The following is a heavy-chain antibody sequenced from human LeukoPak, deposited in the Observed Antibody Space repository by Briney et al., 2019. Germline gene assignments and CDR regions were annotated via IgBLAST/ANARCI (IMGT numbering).Heavy chain of an antibody. Sequence: PGGSLRLSCATSGFTFSDYWMSWVRQAPGKGLEWVSYISSSGSTIYYADSVKGRFTVSRDNAKNSLYLQMNSLRAEDTAVYYCAREKPKLRAFDYWGQGTLVTVSS. J-gene: IGHJ4*02. CDR2: ISSSGSTI. V-gene: IGHV3-11*04. CDR1: GFTFSDYW. D-gene: IGHD4-17*01. CDR3: AREKPKLRAFDY.